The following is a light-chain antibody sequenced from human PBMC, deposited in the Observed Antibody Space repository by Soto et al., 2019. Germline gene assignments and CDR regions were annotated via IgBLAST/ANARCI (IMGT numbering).Light chain of an antibody. CDR2: DAS. CDR3: QQYGSSPIT. CDR1: QNIRNN. V-gene: IGKV3-20*01. J-gene: IGKJ5*01. Sequence: DIVLTQSPGTLSLSPGERATLSCRSSQNIRNNLAWYQQKPGQAPRLLIYDASSRASGIPERFSGSGSGTGFSLTISSLEPEDSAVYYCQQYGSSPITFGQGTRLEI.